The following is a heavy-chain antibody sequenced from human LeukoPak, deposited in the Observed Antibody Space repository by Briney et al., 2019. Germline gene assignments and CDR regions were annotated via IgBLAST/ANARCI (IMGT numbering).Heavy chain of an antibody. CDR2: IKEAGSEK. CDR1: GFTFSNYW. J-gene: IGHJ4*02. V-gene: IGHV3-7*01. D-gene: IGHD6-19*01. Sequence: GGSLRLSCAASGFTFSNYWMSWVRQAPGKGLEFMANIKEAGSEKYYVDSVKGRFTISRDNAKNSLYLQMNSLRAEDTAVYYCARDMVSEAGTRWGDYWGQGTLVTVSS. CDR3: ARDMVSEAGTRWGDY.